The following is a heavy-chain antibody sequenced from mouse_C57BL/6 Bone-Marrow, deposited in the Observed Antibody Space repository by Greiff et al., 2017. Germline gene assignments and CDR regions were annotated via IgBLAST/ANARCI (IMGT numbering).Heavy chain of an antibody. CDR1: GFTFSSYT. CDR2: ISGGGGNT. V-gene: IGHV5-9*01. J-gene: IGHJ1*03. CDR3: ARHYYGSRGWYFDV. Sequence: EVQVVESGGGLVKPGGSLKLSCAASGFTFSSYTMSWVRQTPEKRLEWVATISGGGGNTYYPDSVKGRFTISRDNAKNTLYLQMSSLRSEDTALCYCARHYYGSRGWYFDVWGTGTTVTVSS. D-gene: IGHD1-1*01.